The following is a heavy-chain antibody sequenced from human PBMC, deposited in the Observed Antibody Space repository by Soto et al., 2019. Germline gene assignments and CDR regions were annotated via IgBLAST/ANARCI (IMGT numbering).Heavy chain of an antibody. Sequence: PGGSLRLSCAASGFTFSSYAMSWVRQAPGKGLEWVSAISGSGGSTYYADSVKGRFTISRDNSKNTLYLQMNSLRAEDTAVYYCAKDEEGDYDYYYGMDVWGQGTTVTVSS. CDR3: AKDEEGDYDYYYGMDV. V-gene: IGHV3-23*01. J-gene: IGHJ6*02. D-gene: IGHD2-21*02. CDR2: ISGSGGST. CDR1: GFTFSSYA.